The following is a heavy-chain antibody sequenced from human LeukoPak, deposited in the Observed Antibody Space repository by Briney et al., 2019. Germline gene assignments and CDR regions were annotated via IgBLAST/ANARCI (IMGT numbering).Heavy chain of an antibody. CDR3: ARGPRYCSGGSCVILYWFDP. CDR1: GYSISSGYY. CDR2: IYHSGST. J-gene: IGHJ5*02. D-gene: IGHD2-15*01. Sequence: NPSETLSLTCTVSGYSISSGYYWGWIRQPPGKGLERIGSIYHSGSTYYNPSLKSRVTISVDTSKNQFSLKLSSVTAADTAVYYCARGPRYCSGGSCVILYWFDPWGQGTLVTVSS. V-gene: IGHV4-38-2*02.